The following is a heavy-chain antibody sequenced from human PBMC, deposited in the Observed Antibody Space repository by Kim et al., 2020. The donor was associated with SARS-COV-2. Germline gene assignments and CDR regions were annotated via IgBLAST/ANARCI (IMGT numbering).Heavy chain of an antibody. J-gene: IGHJ6*02. V-gene: IGHV3-11*06. Sequence: GGSLRLSCAASGFTFSDYYMSWIRQAPGKGLEWVSYISSSSSYTNYADSVKGRFTISRDNAKNSLYLQMNSLRAEDTAVYYCARGDQDIVVVPAADYYGMDVWGQGTTVTVSS. CDR3: ARGDQDIVVVPAADYYGMDV. CDR1: GFTFSDYY. D-gene: IGHD2-2*01. CDR2: ISSSSSYT.